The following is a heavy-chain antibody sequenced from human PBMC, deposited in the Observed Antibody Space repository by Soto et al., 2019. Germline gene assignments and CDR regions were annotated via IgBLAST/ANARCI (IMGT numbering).Heavy chain of an antibody. CDR1: GGTVSSYA. CDR2: IIPIFGTA. D-gene: IGHD3-22*01. Sequence: QVQLVQSGAEVKKPGSSVKVSCKASGGTVSSYAISWVRQAPGQGLEWMGGIIPIFGTANYAQKFQGRVTITADESTSTAYMELSSLRSEDTAVYYCARAYYYDSSGYYYASTYYYYGMDVWGQGTTVTVSS. V-gene: IGHV1-69*01. J-gene: IGHJ6*02. CDR3: ARAYYYDSSGYYYASTYYYYGMDV.